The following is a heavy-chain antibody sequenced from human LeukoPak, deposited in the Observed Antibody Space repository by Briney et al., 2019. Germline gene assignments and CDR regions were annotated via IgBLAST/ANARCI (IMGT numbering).Heavy chain of an antibody. CDR2: IYTSGST. D-gene: IGHD3-9*01. V-gene: IGHV4-61*02. CDR1: GGSISSGSYY. Sequence: PWETLSLTCTVSGGSISSGSYYWSWIRQPAGKGLEWIGRIYTSGSTNYNPSLKSRVTISVDTSKNQFSLKLSSVTAADTAVYYCVGTYDILTGYTPYFDYRGQGTLVTVSS. J-gene: IGHJ4*02. CDR3: VGTYDILTGYTPYFDY.